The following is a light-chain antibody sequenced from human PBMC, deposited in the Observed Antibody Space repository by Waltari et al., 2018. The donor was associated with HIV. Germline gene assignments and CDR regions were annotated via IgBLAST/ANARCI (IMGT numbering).Light chain of an antibody. J-gene: IGLJ2*01. Sequence: HSALTQPAPVSGPPRQSITIPRPPSTRDLSNSFSCYQHLPGTPPPLTLYAVNRRPSGTSDRFSGSKSGATASLTISGLQIDDEADYYCSSPTTMESVTFGGGTHAVAFGGGTHLTV. V-gene: IGLV2-14*01. CDR3: SSPTTMESVTFGGGTHAVA. CDR1: TRDLSNS. CDR2: AVN.